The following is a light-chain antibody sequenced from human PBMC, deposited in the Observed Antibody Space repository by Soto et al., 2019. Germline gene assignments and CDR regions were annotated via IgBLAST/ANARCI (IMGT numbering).Light chain of an antibody. Sequence: DIQMTQSPSSLSASVGDRVTITCRASQGISNYVAWYQQKPGRVPKLLIYVASTLQSGVPSRFSGSGSGTDFTLTISSLQPEDVATYYCQKYNSAPWTFGQGTKVEIK. CDR2: VAS. CDR3: QKYNSAPWT. CDR1: QGISNY. V-gene: IGKV1-27*01. J-gene: IGKJ1*01.